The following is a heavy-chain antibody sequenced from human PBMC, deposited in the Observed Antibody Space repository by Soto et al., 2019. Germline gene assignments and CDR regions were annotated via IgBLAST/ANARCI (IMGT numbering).Heavy chain of an antibody. D-gene: IGHD5-18*01. J-gene: IGHJ4*02. CDR2: IGGSGDST. V-gene: IGHV3-23*01. CDR1: GFTFSSYA. Sequence: EVQLLESGGGLVQPGGSLRLSCAASGFTFSSYAMSWVRQAPGKGLEWVSAIGGSGDSTYYADSVKGRFTISRDNSKNTLYLQVNSLRAKDTAVYYCAKVLDASMVVNGYLYWGQGTLVTVSS. CDR3: AKVLDASMVVNGYLY.